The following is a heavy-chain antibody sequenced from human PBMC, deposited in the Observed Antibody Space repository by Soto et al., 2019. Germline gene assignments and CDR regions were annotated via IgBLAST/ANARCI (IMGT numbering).Heavy chain of an antibody. CDR1: GFTFNTYS. CDR2: IYSSSSTI. D-gene: IGHD3-10*01. CDR3: AREGRGPGSYPDHFDY. V-gene: IGHV3-48*02. J-gene: IGHJ4*02. Sequence: GGSLRLSRAASGFTFNTYSMKWVRQAPGKGLEWVSYIYSSSSTIYYADSVRGRFTISRDNAKNSLYLQMNSLRDEDTAVYYCAREGRGPGSYPDHFDYWGQGTLVTVSS.